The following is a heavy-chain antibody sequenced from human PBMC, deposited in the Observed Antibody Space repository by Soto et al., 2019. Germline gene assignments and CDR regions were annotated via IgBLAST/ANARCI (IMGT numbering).Heavy chain of an antibody. CDR2: INPSGGST. D-gene: IGHD5-12*01. CDR1: GYTFTSYY. Sequence: QVQLVQSGAEVKKPGASVKVSCKASGYTFTSYYMHWVRQAPGQGLEWMGIINPSGGSTSYAQKFQGRVTMNRDTSPSTVYVELSSLRSEDTAVYYCARESVDIVATTRVSGGMDVWGQGTTVTVSS. V-gene: IGHV1-46*01. CDR3: ARESVDIVATTRVSGGMDV. J-gene: IGHJ6*02.